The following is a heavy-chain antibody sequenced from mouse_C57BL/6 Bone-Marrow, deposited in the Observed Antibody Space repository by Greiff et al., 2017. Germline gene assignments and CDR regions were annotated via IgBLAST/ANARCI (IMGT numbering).Heavy chain of an antibody. D-gene: IGHD2-3*01. CDR2: IDPENGDP. CDR3: TTYGYYPWCAY. CDR1: GFNIKDDY. Sequence: EVQLQQSGAELVRPGASVKLSCTASGFNIKDDYMHWVKQRPEQGLEWIGWIDPENGDPEYASKFQGKATITADTSSNTAYLQISNLTSEDTAVYYCTTYGYYPWCAYWGQGTLVTVSA. V-gene: IGHV14-4*01. J-gene: IGHJ3*01.